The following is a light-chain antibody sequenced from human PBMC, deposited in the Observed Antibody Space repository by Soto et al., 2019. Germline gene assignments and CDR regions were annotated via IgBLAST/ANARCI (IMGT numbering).Light chain of an antibody. CDR1: QRVGND. CDR2: AAS. CDR3: QRYHDWPPHT. V-gene: IGKV3D-15*01. Sequence: EVEMTQFPAIVSVSPGERATLSCRASQRVGNDLAWYQHKTGQAPRLLIDAASTRAASIPARFSSSGAGTEFTLTISSLQSEYFAVYYYQRYHDWPPHTFGQGTTVEI. J-gene: IGKJ2*01.